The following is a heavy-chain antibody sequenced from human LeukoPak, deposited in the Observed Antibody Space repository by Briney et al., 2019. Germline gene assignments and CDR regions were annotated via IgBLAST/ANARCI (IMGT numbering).Heavy chain of an antibody. J-gene: IGHJ3*02. CDR2: IYHSGST. Sequence: ASQTLSLTCAVSGGSISSGGYSWSWIRQPPGKGLEWIGYIYHSGSTYYNPSLKSRVTISVDRSKNQFSLKLSSVTAADTAVYYCARGNYYDSSGYSTWEAFDIWGQGTMVTVSS. D-gene: IGHD3-22*01. V-gene: IGHV4-30-2*01. CDR3: ARGNYYDSSGYSTWEAFDI. CDR1: GGSISSGGYS.